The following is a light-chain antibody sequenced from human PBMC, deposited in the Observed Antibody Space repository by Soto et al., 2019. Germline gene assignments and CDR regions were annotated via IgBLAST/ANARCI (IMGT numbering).Light chain of an antibody. J-gene: IGKJ3*01. CDR3: QQYNKWPLFT. Sequence: EVVLTQSPATLSASPGERATLSCRASQTVGTNLAWYQQRPGQAPRLLIYGASTRATGIPARFSGSGSGSEFTLTISSLQSDDFAVYYCQQYNKWPLFTFGPGTRVDNK. CDR1: QTVGTN. V-gene: IGKV3-15*01. CDR2: GAS.